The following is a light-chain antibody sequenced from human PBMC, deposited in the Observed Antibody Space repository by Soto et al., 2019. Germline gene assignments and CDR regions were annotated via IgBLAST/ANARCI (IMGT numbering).Light chain of an antibody. CDR1: QTISNW. CDR3: QQYNSYPQT. CDR2: DAS. Sequence: DIQMTQSPSTLSASVGDRVTITCRASQTISNWLAWYQQKPGKAPKLLIYDASSLESGVPSRFSGSGSGTEFTLTISSLQPDDFATYYCQQYNSYPQTFGQGTKVEIK. V-gene: IGKV1-5*01. J-gene: IGKJ1*01.